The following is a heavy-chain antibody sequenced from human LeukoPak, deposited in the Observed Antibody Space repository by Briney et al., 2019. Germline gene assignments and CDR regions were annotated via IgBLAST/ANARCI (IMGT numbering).Heavy chain of an antibody. J-gene: IGHJ6*04. V-gene: IGHV3-21*01. D-gene: IGHD6-19*01. Sequence: GGSLRLSCAASGFTFSSYSMNWVRQAPGKGLEWVSSISSSSSYIYYADSVKGRFTISRDTAKNSLYLQMNSLRAEDTAVYYCARPQVWLVLVDVWGKGTTVTVSS. CDR3: ARPQVWLVLVDV. CDR2: ISSSSSYI. CDR1: GFTFSSYS.